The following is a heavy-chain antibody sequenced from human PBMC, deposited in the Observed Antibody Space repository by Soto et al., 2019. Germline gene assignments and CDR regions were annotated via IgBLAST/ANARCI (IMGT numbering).Heavy chain of an antibody. D-gene: IGHD5-12*01. CDR3: ARDPVDIEDWFDP. J-gene: IGHJ5*02. V-gene: IGHV1-69*13. CDR1: GGTFSSYA. Sequence: GASVEVSCKASGGTFSSYAISWVRQDPGQGLEWMGGIIPIFGTANYAQKFQGRVTITADEYTSTAYMELSSLRSEDTAVYYCARDPVDIEDWFDPWGQGTLVTVSS. CDR2: IIPIFGTA.